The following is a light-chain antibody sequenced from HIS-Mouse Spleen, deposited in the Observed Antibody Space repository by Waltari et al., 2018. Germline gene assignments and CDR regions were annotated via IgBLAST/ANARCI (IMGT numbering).Light chain of an antibody. Sequence: QAALTQPASGSGAPGPSITISCTGTSSDVGGYNLVPWYQQHPGKAPKLMIYEGSKRPSGVSNRCSGSKSGNTASLTISGLQAEDEADYYCCSYAGSSTWVFGGGTKLTVL. CDR2: EGS. V-gene: IGLV2-23*01. J-gene: IGLJ3*02. CDR3: CSYAGSSTWV. CDR1: SSDVGGYNL.